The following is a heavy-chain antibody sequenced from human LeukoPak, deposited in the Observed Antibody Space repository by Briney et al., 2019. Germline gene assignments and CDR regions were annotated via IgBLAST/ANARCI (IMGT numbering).Heavy chain of an antibody. CDR1: GFTFSDYY. Sequence: PGGSLRLSCAASGFTFSDYYMSWIRQAPGKGLEWVSYISSSGSTIYYADSVKGRFTISRDNAKNSLYLQMNSLRAEDTAVYYCARVYVAAAGIYYFDYWGQGTLVTVSS. CDR3: ARVYVAAAGIYYFDY. J-gene: IGHJ4*02. CDR2: ISSSGSTI. V-gene: IGHV3-11*01. D-gene: IGHD6-13*01.